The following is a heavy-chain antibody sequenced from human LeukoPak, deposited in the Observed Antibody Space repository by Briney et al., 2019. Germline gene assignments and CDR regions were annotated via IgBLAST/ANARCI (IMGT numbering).Heavy chain of an antibody. J-gene: IGHJ4*02. V-gene: IGHV3-7*01. CDR3: ARGGPTPFYFDY. CDR2: IKQDGTEI. D-gene: IGHD4-11*01. CDR1: GFTFSNYW. Sequence: PGGSLRLSCAASGFTFSNYWMSWVRQAPGKGLEWVANIKQDGTEIYYVDSVKGRFTISRDSAKNSLYLQMNSLRGEDTAVYHCARGGPTPFYFDYWGQGTLVTVSS.